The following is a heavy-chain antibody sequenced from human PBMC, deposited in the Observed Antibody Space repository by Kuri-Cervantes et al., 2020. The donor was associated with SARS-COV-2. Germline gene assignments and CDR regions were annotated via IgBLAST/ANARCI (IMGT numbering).Heavy chain of an antibody. J-gene: IGHJ6*03. D-gene: IGHD3-3*01. CDR1: GYSISSGYY. Sequence: GSLRLSCTVSGYSISSGYYWGWIRQPPGKGLEWIGSIYHSGSTYYNPSLKSRVTISVDTSKNQFSLKLSSVTAADTAVYYCARQYDFWGPAYYYYYYLDVWGKGTTVTVSS. V-gene: IGHV4-38-2*02. CDR2: IYHSGST. CDR3: ARQYDFWGPAYYYYYYLDV.